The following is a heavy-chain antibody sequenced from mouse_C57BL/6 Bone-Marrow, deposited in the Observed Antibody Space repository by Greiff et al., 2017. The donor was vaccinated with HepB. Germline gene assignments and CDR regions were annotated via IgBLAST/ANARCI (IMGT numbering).Heavy chain of an antibody. Sequence: EVQLQQSGPELVKPGASVKISCKASGYTFTDYYMNWVKQSHGKSLEWIGDINPNNGGTSYNQKFKGKATLTVDKSSSTAYMELRSLTSEDSAVYYCARREGRLRQYFDYWGQGTTLTVSS. CDR3: ARREGRLRQYFDY. J-gene: IGHJ2*01. CDR1: GYTFTDYY. CDR2: INPNNGGT. V-gene: IGHV1-26*01. D-gene: IGHD2-4*01.